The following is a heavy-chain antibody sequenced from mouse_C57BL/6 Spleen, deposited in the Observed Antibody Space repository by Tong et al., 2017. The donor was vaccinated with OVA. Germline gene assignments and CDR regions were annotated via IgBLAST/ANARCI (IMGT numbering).Heavy chain of an antibody. CDR1: GYTFTSYW. CDR3: TREDYYGSSYFAY. V-gene: IGHV1-5*01. J-gene: IGHJ3*01. CDR2: IYPGNSDT. Sequence: EVQLQESGAELVMPGASVKMSCKTSGYTFTSYWMHWVKQRPGQGLEWIGAIYPGNSDTSYNQKFKGKAKLTAVTSASTAYMELSSLTNEDSAVYYCTREDYYGSSYFAYWGQGTLVTVSA. D-gene: IGHD1-1*01.